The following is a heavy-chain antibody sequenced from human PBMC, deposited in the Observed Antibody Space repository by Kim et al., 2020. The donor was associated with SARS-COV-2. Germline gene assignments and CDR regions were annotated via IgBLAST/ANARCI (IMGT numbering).Heavy chain of an antibody. J-gene: IGHJ5*02. V-gene: IGHV5-51*01. CDR2: IYPGDSET. CDR1: GYSFTNYW. Sequence: GESLKISCQTSGYSFTNYWIGWVRQMPGKGLEWLGIIYPGDSETKYSPSFEGHITISADKSMATAYLQWKSLKASDSGMYYCTAVATRIQYFDPWGQGTLVSVSS. CDR3: TAVATRIQYFDP. D-gene: IGHD4-4*01.